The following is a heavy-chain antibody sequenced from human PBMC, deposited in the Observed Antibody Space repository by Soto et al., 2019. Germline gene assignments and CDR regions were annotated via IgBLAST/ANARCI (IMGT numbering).Heavy chain of an antibody. CDR1: GYTLTELS. Sequence: ASVNVSCKVSGYTLTELSMHWVRQAPGKGLEWMGGFDPEDGETIYAQKFQGRVTITADKSTSTAYMELSSLRSEDTAVYYCARVAVAKPLYYFDYWGQGTLVTVSS. CDR3: ARVAVAKPLYYFDY. D-gene: IGHD3-16*02. CDR2: FDPEDGET. V-gene: IGHV1-24*01. J-gene: IGHJ4*02.